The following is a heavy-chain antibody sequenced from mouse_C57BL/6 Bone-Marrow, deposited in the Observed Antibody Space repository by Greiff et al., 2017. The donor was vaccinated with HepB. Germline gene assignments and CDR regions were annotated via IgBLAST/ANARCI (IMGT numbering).Heavy chain of an antibody. J-gene: IGHJ2*01. D-gene: IGHD1-1*01. Sequence: QVQLKESGPELVKPGASVKISCKASGYSFTSYYIHWVKQRPGQGLEWIGWIYPGSGNTKYNEKFKGKATLTADTSSSTAYMQLSSLTSEDSAVYYCARSGYYGSHYFDYWGQGTTLTVSS. V-gene: IGHV1-66*01. CDR2: IYPGSGNT. CDR1: GYSFTSYY. CDR3: ARSGYYGSHYFDY.